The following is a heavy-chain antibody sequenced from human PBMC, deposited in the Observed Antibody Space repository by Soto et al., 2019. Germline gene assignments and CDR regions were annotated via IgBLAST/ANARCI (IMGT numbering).Heavy chain of an antibody. J-gene: IGHJ5*02. Sequence: PGESLKISCKGSGYSFTVHWIAWVRQMPGKGLEWMGIIYPGDSETRYSPSFQGQVTISVDKSISTAYLQWSSLKASDTAMYYCARGLSSGYYNWFDPWGQATHVTVSS. D-gene: IGHD3-22*01. CDR3: ARGLSSGYYNWFDP. CDR1: GYSFTVHW. V-gene: IGHV5-51*01. CDR2: IYPGDSET.